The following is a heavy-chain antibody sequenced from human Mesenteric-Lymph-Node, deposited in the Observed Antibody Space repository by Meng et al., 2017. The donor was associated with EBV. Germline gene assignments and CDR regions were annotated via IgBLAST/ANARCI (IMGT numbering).Heavy chain of an antibody. CDR1: GGSFSGYY. J-gene: IGHJ4*02. CDR2: INHSGST. D-gene: IGHD6-19*01. CDR3: ARPWLGRFDY. Sequence: QVQLPQWGAGMLKPSGPLSLPCAVYGGSFSGYYGSWIRQPPGKGLEWIGEINHSGSTNYNPSLKSRVTISVDTSKNQFSLKLSSVTAADTAVYYCARPWLGRFDYWGQGTLVTVSS. V-gene: IGHV4-34*01.